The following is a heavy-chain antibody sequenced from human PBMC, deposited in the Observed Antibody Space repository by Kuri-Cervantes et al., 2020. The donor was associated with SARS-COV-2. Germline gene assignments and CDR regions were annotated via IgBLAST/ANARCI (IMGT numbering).Heavy chain of an antibody. J-gene: IGHJ4*02. CDR2: ISSSGSTI. CDR1: GFTFSSYG. CDR3: ARAGDGYQLNVY. Sequence: GESLKISCAASGFTFSSYGMNWVRQAPGKGLEWVSYISSSGSTIYYADSVKGRFTISRDNAKNSLYLQMNSLRAEDTAVYYCARAGDGYQLNVYWGQGTLVTVSS. V-gene: IGHV3-48*04. D-gene: IGHD5-24*01.